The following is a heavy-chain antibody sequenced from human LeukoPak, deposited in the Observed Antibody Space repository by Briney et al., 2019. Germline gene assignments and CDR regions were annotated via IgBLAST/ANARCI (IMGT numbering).Heavy chain of an antibody. V-gene: IGHV1-8*02. CDR1: GYTFTSYY. CDR3: ARVLPDYYDSSGSFDY. J-gene: IGHJ4*02. D-gene: IGHD3-22*01. CDR2: MNPNSGNT. Sequence: ASVKVSCKASGYTFTSYYMHWVRQATGQGLEWMGWMNPNSGNTGYAQKFQGRVTMTRNTSISTAYMELSSLRSEDTAVYYCARVLPDYYDSSGSFDYWGQGTLVTVSS.